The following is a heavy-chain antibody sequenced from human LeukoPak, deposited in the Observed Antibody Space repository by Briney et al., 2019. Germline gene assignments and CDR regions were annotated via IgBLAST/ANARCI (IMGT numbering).Heavy chain of an antibody. CDR3: ARDWFYKIDY. CDR2: ISHDGFI. J-gene: IGHJ4*02. V-gene: IGHV3-74*01. CDR1: GFTFSSYV. Sequence: PGGSLGLSCETAGFTFSSYVMHWVRRTPGKGLVWVSRISHDGFISYADSVKGRFTISRDNAKNTLILQMNSLRAEDTAVYYCARDWFYKIDYWGRGTLVTVSS. D-gene: IGHD3-10*01.